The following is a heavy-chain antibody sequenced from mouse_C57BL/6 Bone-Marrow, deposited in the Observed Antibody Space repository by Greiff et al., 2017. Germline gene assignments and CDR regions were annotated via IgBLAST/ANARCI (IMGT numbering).Heavy chain of an antibody. V-gene: IGHV1-64*01. CDR1: GYTFTSYW. CDR2: IHPNSGST. Sequence: QVQLQQPGAELVKPGASVTLSCKASGYTFTSYWMHWVKQRPGQGLEWIGMIHPNSGSTNYNEKFKSKATLTVDKSSSTAYMQLSSLTSEDSAVYYCARRRSMVTTGFDYWGQGTTLTVSS. J-gene: IGHJ2*01. CDR3: ARRRSMVTTGFDY. D-gene: IGHD2-2*01.